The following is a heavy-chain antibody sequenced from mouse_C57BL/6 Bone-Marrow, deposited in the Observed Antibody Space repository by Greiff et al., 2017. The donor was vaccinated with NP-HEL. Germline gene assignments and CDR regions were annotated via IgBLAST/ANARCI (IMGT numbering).Heavy chain of an antibody. CDR2: FYPGSGSI. CDR3: ARHPPYYGSSYWYFDV. J-gene: IGHJ1*03. CDR1: GYTFTEYT. Sequence: VQLQQSGAELVKPGASVKLSCKASGYTFTEYTIHWVKQRSGQGLEWIGWFYPGSGSIKYNEKFKDKATLTAAKSSSTVYMELMRLTSEDSAVYFCARHPPYYGSSYWYFDVWGTGTTVTVSS. D-gene: IGHD1-1*01. V-gene: IGHV1-62-2*01.